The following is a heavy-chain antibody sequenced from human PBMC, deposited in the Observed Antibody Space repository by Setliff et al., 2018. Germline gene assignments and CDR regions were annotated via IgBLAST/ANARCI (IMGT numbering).Heavy chain of an antibody. D-gene: IGHD2-15*01. CDR3: ATPRSGIIDAFDI. J-gene: IGHJ3*02. CDR1: GYSFTNYY. Sequence: ASVKVSCKASGYSFTNYYIHWVRQAPGQGLEWVGIINPSGGSTSYAQKFQGRVTMTRDTSTSTVYMELSSLRSEDTAVYYCATPRSGIIDAFDIWGQGTMVTV. V-gene: IGHV1-46*01. CDR2: INPSGGST.